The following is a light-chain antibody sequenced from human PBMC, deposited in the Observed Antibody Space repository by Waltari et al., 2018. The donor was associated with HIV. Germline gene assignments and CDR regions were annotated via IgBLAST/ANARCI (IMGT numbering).Light chain of an antibody. Sequence: QSALTQPPSASGSPGQSVTISCTGTSSDIGGYNYVSWYQQHPGKAPNLIIYEVTKRPPGLPNRFSGSKSGNTASLTVSGLQAEDEADYYCVSYAGSNTVIFGGGTRLTVL. CDR3: VSYAGSNTVI. CDR1: SSDIGGYNY. J-gene: IGLJ2*01. CDR2: EVT. V-gene: IGLV2-8*01.